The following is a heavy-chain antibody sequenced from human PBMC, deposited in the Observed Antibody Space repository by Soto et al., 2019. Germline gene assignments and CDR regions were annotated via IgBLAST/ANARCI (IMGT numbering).Heavy chain of an antibody. Sequence: QVQLVESGGGLVKPGGSLRLSCAASGFTFSDYYMSWIRQAPGKGLEWVSYISSSGSTRHYADSVKGRFTISRHNAKNSLYLEMDGQGSVDTCVYYWVRDLRLWGRGTLVTVSS. V-gene: IGHV3-11*01. CDR3: VRDLRL. J-gene: IGHJ2*01. CDR2: ISSSGSTR. CDR1: GFTFSDYY.